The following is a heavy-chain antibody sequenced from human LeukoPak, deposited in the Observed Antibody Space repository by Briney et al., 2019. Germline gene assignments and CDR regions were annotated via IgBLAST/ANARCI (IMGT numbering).Heavy chain of an antibody. Sequence: SETLSLTCTVSGGSISSDGYYWSWIRQHPGKGLEWIGYIYYSGSTYYNPSLKSRVTISVDTSKNQFSLKLSSVTAADTAVYYCARAYPNSFFDYWGQGTLVTVSS. J-gene: IGHJ4*02. V-gene: IGHV4-31*03. D-gene: IGHD2-15*01. CDR1: GGSISSDGYY. CDR2: IYYSGST. CDR3: ARAYPNSFFDY.